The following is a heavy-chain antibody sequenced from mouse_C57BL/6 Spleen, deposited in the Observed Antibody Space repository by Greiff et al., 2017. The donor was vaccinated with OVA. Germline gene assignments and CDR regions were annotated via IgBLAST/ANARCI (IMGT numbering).Heavy chain of an antibody. V-gene: IGHV2-6*03. CDR1: GFSLTSYG. Sequence: VQLQQSGPGLVAPSQSLSITCTVSGFSLTSYGVHWVRQPPGKGLEWLVVIWSDGSTTYNSALKSRLSISKDNSKSQVFLKMNSLQTDDTAMYYCAIAYYSNYVYAMDYWGQGTSVTVSS. CDR3: AIAYYSNYVYAMDY. D-gene: IGHD2-5*01. J-gene: IGHJ4*01. CDR2: IWSDGST.